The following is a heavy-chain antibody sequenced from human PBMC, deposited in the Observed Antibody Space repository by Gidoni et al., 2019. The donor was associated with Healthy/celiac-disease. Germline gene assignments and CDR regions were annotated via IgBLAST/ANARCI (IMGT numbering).Heavy chain of an antibody. J-gene: IGHJ6*02. V-gene: IGHV1-69*02. CDR3: ASRRGSGSEYGMDV. Sequence: QVQLVQSGAEVKKPGSSVKVSCKASGGTFSSYTISWVRQAPGQGLEWRGRIIPILGIANYAQKFQGRVTITADKSTSTAYMELSSLRSEDTAVYYCASRRGSGSEYGMDVWGQGTTVTVSS. CDR1: GGTFSSYT. D-gene: IGHD6-19*01. CDR2: IIPILGIA.